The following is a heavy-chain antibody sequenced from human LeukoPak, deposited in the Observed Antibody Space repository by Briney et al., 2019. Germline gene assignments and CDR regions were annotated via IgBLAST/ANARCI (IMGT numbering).Heavy chain of an antibody. CDR3: ARRRGITIFGVVSYYFDY. D-gene: IGHD3-3*01. Sequence: SETLSLTCTVSGGSISNYYWSWIRQPPGKGLEWIGYIYYSGSTNYNPSLRSRVTISVDTSKNQFSLKLSSVTTADTAVYYCARRRGITIFGVVSYYFDYWGQGTLVTVSS. CDR2: IYYSGST. CDR1: GGSISNYY. J-gene: IGHJ4*02. V-gene: IGHV4-59*08.